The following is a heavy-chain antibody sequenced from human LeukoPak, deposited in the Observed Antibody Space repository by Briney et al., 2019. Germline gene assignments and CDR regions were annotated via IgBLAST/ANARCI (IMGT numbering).Heavy chain of an antibody. CDR2: IKQDGSKK. J-gene: IGHJ4*02. CDR3: ASEGYYYDSGSYYNY. CDR1: VYTFSIRDW. Sequence: GGSLRLSCVASVYTFSIRDWMTGARQAPGKGLDWVANIKQDGSKKNTEASGKGQFTISRDNAKNSMDLQMNSLRAGDTAVYYCASEGYYYDSGSYYNYWGQGTLVTVSS. V-gene: IGHV3-7*03. D-gene: IGHD3-10*01.